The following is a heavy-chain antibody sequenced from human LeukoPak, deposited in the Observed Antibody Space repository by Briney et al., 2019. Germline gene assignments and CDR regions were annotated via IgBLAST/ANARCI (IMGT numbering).Heavy chain of an antibody. D-gene: IGHD4-11*01. CDR3: ARRRKLQSYFFDY. J-gene: IGHJ4*02. Sequence: GESLKISCKGSGYSFTTYWIGWVRQMPGKGLEWMGIIYPDDSDTRYSPSFQGQVTISVDKSIRTAYLQWSSLKASDTAVYYCARRRKLQSYFFDYWGQGTLVTVSS. CDR2: IYPDDSDT. CDR1: GYSFTTYW. V-gene: IGHV5-51*01.